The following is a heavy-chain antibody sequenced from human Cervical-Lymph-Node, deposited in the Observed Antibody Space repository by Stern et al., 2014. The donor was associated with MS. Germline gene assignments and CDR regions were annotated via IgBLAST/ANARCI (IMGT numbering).Heavy chain of an antibody. J-gene: IGHJ4*02. CDR1: GFALRPYA. CDR3: AKGGSGSYLD. Sequence: QVTLMESGAAVVQPARSLTLPCTASGFALRPYALHVVRHAPAQGLEWVALSSYDGRDKYYTDSVKGRFTVSRDNSNNTVDLEMNSLRLEDTAVYYCAKGGSGSYLDWGQGSLVTVSS. V-gene: IGHV3-30*04. CDR2: SSYDGRDK. D-gene: IGHD1-26*01.